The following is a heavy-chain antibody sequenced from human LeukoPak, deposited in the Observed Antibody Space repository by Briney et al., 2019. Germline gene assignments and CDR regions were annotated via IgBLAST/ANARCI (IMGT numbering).Heavy chain of an antibody. CDR1: GFTFSTYA. CDR2: ISGSSDYI. CDR3: ARINWLDP. V-gene: IGHV3-21*01. Sequence: PGGSLRLSCAASGFTFSTYAMSWARQAPGKGLEWVSSISGSSDYIFYADSVKGRFTISRDNAKNSLYLQMNSLRAEDTAVYYCARINWLDPWGQGTLVTVSS. J-gene: IGHJ5*02.